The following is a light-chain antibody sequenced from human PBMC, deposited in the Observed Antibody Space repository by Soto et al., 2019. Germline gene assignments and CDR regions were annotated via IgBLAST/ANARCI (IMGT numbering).Light chain of an antibody. CDR1: SSDVGSYNL. V-gene: IGLV2-23*01. Sequence: QSALTHPASVSGSLGQSIIISCTGTSSDVGSYNLVSWYQQHPGKAPKLMIYEGSKRPSGVSNRFSGSKSGNTDSLTISGLQAEDEADYYCCSYAGSSTVFGGGTKLTVL. CDR3: CSYAGSSTV. CDR2: EGS. J-gene: IGLJ2*01.